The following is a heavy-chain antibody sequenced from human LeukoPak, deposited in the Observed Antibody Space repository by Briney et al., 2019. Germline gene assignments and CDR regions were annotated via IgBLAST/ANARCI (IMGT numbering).Heavy chain of an antibody. J-gene: IGHJ4*02. Sequence: ASVKVSCKVSGYTLTELSMHWVRQAPGKGLEWMGGFDPEDDETIYAQKFQGRVTMTEDTSTDTAYMELSSLRSEDTAVYYCATDLYQVGAYPGRGGMWGQGTLVTVSS. CDR3: ATDLYQVGAYPGRGGM. D-gene: IGHD1-26*01. CDR1: GYTLTELS. CDR2: FDPEDDET. V-gene: IGHV1-24*01.